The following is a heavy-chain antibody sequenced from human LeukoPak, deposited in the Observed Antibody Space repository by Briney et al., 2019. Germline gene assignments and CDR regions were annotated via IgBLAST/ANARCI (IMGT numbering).Heavy chain of an antibody. Sequence: VKVSCKASGYPFTSYGISWVRQAPGQGLEWMGWISAYNGNTNYAQKLQGRVTMTTDTSTSTAYMELRSLRSDDTAVYYCARDDPPKWELPFDYWGQGTLVTVSS. D-gene: IGHD1-26*01. V-gene: IGHV1-18*01. CDR3: ARDDPPKWELPFDY. J-gene: IGHJ4*02. CDR2: ISAYNGNT. CDR1: GYPFTSYG.